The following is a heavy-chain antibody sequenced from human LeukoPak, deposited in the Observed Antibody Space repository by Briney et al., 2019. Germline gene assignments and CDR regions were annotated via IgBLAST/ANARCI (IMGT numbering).Heavy chain of an antibody. Sequence: SETLSLTCTVSGGSISSYYWSWIRQPPGKGLEWIGYIYYSGSTNYNPSLKSRVTISVDTSKNQFSLKLSSVTAADTAVYYCARGPSHYYDSSGYYIFDYWGQRTLVTVSS. CDR3: ARGPSHYYDSSGYYIFDY. CDR1: GGSISSYY. J-gene: IGHJ4*02. CDR2: IYYSGST. D-gene: IGHD3-22*01. V-gene: IGHV4-59*12.